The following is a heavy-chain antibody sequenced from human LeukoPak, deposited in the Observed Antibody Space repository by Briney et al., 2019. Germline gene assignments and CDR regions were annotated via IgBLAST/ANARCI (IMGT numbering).Heavy chain of an antibody. J-gene: IGHJ5*02. Sequence: KPSETLSLTCTVSGGSISSSSYYWGWIRQPPGKGLEWIGSTYYSGSTYYNPSLKSRVTISVDTSKNQFSLKLSSVTAAGTAVYYCARYVGTAMVTRVDPWGQGTLVTVSS. V-gene: IGHV4-39*01. CDR3: ARYVGTAMVTRVDP. CDR2: TYYSGST. CDR1: GGSISSSSYY. D-gene: IGHD5-18*01.